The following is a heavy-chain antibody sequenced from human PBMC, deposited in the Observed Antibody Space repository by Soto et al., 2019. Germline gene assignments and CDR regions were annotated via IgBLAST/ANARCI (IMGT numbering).Heavy chain of an antibody. CDR3: ARAVVVSAPYYYMDV. CDR2: MNPNSGNT. D-gene: IGHD2-15*01. V-gene: IGHV1-8*01. J-gene: IGHJ6*03. CDR1: GYTFTSYD. Sequence: GASVKVSCKASGYTFTSYDINWVRQATGQGLEWMGWMNPNSGNTNYAQKLQGRVTMTTDTSTSTAYMELRSLRSGDTAVYYCARAVVVSAPYYYMDVWGTGTTVTVSS.